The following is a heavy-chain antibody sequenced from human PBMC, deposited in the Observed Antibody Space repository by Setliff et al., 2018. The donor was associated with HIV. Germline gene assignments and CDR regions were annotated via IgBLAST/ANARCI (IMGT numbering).Heavy chain of an antibody. J-gene: IGHJ4*02. V-gene: IGHV1-69*10. CDR3: ARSSGGPFDY. Sequence: SVKVSCKASGGTLSSYAVSWVRQAPGQGLEWMGGIIPILDVTTSAQKFQGRVTMTTDTSTSTAYMEQRSLRSDDTAVYCCARSSGGPFDYWGQGTLVTVSS. D-gene: IGHD6-19*01. CDR1: GGTLSSYA. CDR2: IIPILDVT.